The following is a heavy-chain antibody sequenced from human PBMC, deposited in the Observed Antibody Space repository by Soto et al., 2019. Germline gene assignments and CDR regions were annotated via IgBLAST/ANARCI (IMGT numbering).Heavy chain of an antibody. CDR1: GGTFSSYA. CDR3: ARDPENWNYFDY. CDR2: IIPIFGTA. Sequence: SVKVSCKASGGTFSSYAISWVRQAPGQGLEWTGGIIPIFGTANYAQKFQGRVTITADKSTSTAYMELSSLRSEDTAVYYCARDPENWNYFDYWGQGTLVTVSS. J-gene: IGHJ4*02. D-gene: IGHD1-1*01. V-gene: IGHV1-69*06.